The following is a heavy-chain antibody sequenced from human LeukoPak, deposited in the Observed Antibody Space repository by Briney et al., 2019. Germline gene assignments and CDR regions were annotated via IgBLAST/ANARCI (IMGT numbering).Heavy chain of an antibody. D-gene: IGHD3-16*01. V-gene: IGHV3-48*01. CDR2: ISSSSSTI. J-gene: IGHJ4*02. CDR3: ARDMTSDGDY. CDR1: GFTFSSYS. Sequence: GGSLRLSCAASGFTFSSYSMNWVRQAPGKGLEWVSYISSSSSTIYYADSVEGRFTISRDNAKNSLYLQMNSLRAEDTAVYYCARDMTSDGDYWGQGTLVTVSS.